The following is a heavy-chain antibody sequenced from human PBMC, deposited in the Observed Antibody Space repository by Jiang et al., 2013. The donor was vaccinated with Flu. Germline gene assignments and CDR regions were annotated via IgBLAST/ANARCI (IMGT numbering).Heavy chain of an antibody. D-gene: IGHD4-17*01. V-gene: IGHV1-8*01. CDR2: MNPNTGKT. J-gene: IGHJ4*02. CDR1: GYSFTSFN. CDR3: ARDNGAYARWVAH. Sequence: SGAEVKKPGASVKVSCKASGYSFTSFNINWVRQATGQGLEWMGWMNPNTGKTVYAERFQGRVTMTRDTSANTAYMEVSSLRSEDTGVYYCARDNGAYARWVAHWGQGTLVTVSS.